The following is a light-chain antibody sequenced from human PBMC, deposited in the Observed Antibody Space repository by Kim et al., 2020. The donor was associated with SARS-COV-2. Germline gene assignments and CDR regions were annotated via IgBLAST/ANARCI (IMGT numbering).Light chain of an antibody. J-gene: IGLJ3*02. CDR3: QAWDSSTEV. CDR1: KLGDKY. Sequence: SYELTQPPSASVSPGQTASITCSGDKLGDKYACWYQQKPGQSPVLAIYQDSKRPSGIPERFSGSNSGNTATLTISGTQAMDEADYYCQAWDSSTEVFGGG. CDR2: QDS. V-gene: IGLV3-1*01.